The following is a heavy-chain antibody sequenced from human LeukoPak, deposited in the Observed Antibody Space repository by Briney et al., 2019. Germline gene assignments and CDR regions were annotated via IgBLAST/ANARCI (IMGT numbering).Heavy chain of an antibody. J-gene: IGHJ3*02. CDR1: GGSISSYY. V-gene: IGHV4-59*01. CDR3: ARDNPYAAGPTGFDAFDI. CDR2: IYYSGST. Sequence: SETLSLTCTVSGGSISSYYWSWIRQPPGKGLEWIGYIYYSGSTNYNPSLKSRVTISVDTSKNQFSLKLSSVTAADTAVYYCARDNPYAAGPTGFDAFDIWGQGAMVTVSS. D-gene: IGHD6-13*01.